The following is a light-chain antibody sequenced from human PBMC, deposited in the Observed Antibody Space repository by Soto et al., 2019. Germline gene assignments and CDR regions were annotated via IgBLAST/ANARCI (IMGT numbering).Light chain of an antibody. CDR2: DVS. V-gene: IGLV2-14*03. CDR3: SSYTSASTLVV. J-gene: IGLJ2*01. Sequence: QSVLTQPASVSGSPGQSITIPCTGTSSDVGGYNYVSWYQHHPGKAPKLMIYDVSERPSGVSNRLSGSKSGNTASLTISDLQAEDEADYYCSSYTSASTLVVFSGGTKLTVL. CDR1: SSDVGGYNY.